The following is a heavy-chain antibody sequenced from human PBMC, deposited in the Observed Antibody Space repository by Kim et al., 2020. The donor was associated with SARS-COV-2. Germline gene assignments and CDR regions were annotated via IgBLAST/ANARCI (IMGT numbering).Heavy chain of an antibody. D-gene: IGHD3-10*01. V-gene: IGHV3-33*01. Sequence: GGSLRLSCAASGFTFSSYGMHWVRQAPGKGLEWVAVIWYDGSNKYYADSVKGRFTISRDNSKNTLYLQMNSLRAEDTAVYYCARDHMVRGVILLDYWGQGTLVTVSS. CDR3: ARDHMVRGVILLDY. CDR2: IWYDGSNK. J-gene: IGHJ4*02. CDR1: GFTFSSYG.